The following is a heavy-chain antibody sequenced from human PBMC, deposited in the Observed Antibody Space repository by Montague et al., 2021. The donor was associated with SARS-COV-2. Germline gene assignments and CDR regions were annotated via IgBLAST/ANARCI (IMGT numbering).Heavy chain of an antibody. Sequence: SETLSLTCTVSGGSISSSSYYWGWIRQPPGKGLEWIGSIYYSGSTYYNPSLKSRVTISVDTSKNQFSLKLSSVTAADTAVYYCARSRRITIFGVGLSNYYGMDVWGQGTTVTVSS. CDR3: ARSRRITIFGVGLSNYYGMDV. J-gene: IGHJ6*02. D-gene: IGHD3-3*01. V-gene: IGHV4-39*07. CDR2: IYYSGST. CDR1: GGSISSSSYY.